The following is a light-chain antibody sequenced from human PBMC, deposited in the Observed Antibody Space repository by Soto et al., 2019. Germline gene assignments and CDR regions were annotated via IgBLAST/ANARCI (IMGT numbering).Light chain of an antibody. Sequence: QSVLTQPPSASGSPGQSVTISCTGTSSDVGGYDFVAWHQQHPGKAPRLMIYDVSKRPSGVPDRFSGSKSGYTASLTVSGLQAEDEADYYCSSFVGGNIYVFGTGTKVTVL. V-gene: IGLV2-8*01. J-gene: IGLJ1*01. CDR1: SSDVGGYDF. CDR3: SSFVGGNIYV. CDR2: DVS.